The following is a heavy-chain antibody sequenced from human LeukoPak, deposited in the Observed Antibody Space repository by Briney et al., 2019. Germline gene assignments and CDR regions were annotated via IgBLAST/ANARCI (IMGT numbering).Heavy chain of an antibody. CDR3: ARGGWIVVVNGMDV. CDR2: ITFDGNAM. D-gene: IGHD3-22*01. CDR1: GFTFSDYA. J-gene: IGHJ6*02. Sequence: GGSLRLSCATSGFTFSDYAFHWVRQAPGKGLEWVALITFDGNAMYYLDSVKGRFTFSRDSSKNTLFLQMNSLRPEDTGVYYCARGGWIVVVNGMDVWGQGTTVTVSS. V-gene: IGHV3-30*03.